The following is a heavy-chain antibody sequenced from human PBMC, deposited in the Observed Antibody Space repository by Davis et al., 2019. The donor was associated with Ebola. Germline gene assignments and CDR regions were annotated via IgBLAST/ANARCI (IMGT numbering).Heavy chain of an antibody. CDR3: AKVSRVKYDYYGMDV. V-gene: IGHV3-43*02. Sequence: GESLKISCTASGFTVSSNHMSWVRQAPGKGLEWVSLISGDGSRTYYADSVKGRFTISRDNSKNSLHLQMNSLRTEDTALYYCAKVSRVKYDYYGMDVWGQGTTVTVSS. CDR1: GFTVSSNH. J-gene: IGHJ6*02. D-gene: IGHD4-11*01. CDR2: ISGDGSRT.